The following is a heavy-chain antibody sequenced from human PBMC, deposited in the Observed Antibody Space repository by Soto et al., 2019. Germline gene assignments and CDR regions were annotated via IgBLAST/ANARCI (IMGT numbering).Heavy chain of an antibody. V-gene: IGHV5-51*01. D-gene: IGHD3-10*01. J-gene: IGHJ6*02. CDR2: ICPGDSDT. CDR3: AGGGVRGVITRTRDYCGMDV. CDR1: GYSFTSYW. Sequence: EVQLVQSGAEVKKPGESLKISCKGSGYSFTSYWIGWLRQMPGKGLEWMGIICPGDSDTRYSPSFQGQVTIAADKSTSTAYLQWSSLTASDTAMYYCAGGGVRGVITRTRDYCGMDVWGQGTTVTVSS.